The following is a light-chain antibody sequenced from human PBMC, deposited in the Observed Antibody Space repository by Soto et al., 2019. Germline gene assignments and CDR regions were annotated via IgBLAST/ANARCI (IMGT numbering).Light chain of an antibody. J-gene: IGLJ3*02. CDR3: AAWDDSLDGPV. CDR2: SNN. Sequence: QSVLTQPPSASGAPGQRVTISCSGSSSNIGSNNVNWYQQFPGTAPRVLMYSNNQRPSGVPDRFSGSKSGTSVFLAISGLQSDDEADYYCAAWDDSLDGPVFGGGTKLTVL. V-gene: IGLV1-44*01. CDR1: SSNIGSNN.